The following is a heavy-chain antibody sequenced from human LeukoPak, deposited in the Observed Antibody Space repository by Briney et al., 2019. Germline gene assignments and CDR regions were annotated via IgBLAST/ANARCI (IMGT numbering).Heavy chain of an antibody. D-gene: IGHD3-16*01. CDR2: IIVGSGAT. V-gene: IGHV1-58*01. Sequence: ASVKVSCKASGFTSTNFAVQWVRQARGQRLEWIGWIIVGSGATKCAQDFQERVTITRDLSTSTFYMELRSLTSEDTAVYYCAADLSNPRMGASYLDSWGQGTLVTVSS. J-gene: IGHJ4*02. CDR3: AADLSNPRMGASYLDS. CDR1: GFTSTNFA.